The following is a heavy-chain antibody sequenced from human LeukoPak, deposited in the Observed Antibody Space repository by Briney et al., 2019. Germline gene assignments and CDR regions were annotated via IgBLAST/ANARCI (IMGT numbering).Heavy chain of an antibody. D-gene: IGHD2-15*01. CDR1: GFTFSSYE. CDR3: ARDSAGDAFDI. Sequence: PGGSLRLSCAASGFTFSSYEMNWVRQAPGKGLEWVSYISSSGGTIYYADSVKGRFTISGDNAKNSLYLQMNSLRAEDTAVYYCARDSAGDAFDIWGQGTMVTVSS. J-gene: IGHJ3*02. CDR2: ISSSGGTI. V-gene: IGHV3-48*03.